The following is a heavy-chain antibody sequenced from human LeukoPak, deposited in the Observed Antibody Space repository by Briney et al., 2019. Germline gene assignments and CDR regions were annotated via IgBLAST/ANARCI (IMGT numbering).Heavy chain of an antibody. CDR1: GGTFSSYA. D-gene: IGHD1-26*01. J-gene: IGHJ4*02. CDR3: ARGAVGATPHKVTSHFDY. Sequence: SVKVSCKASGGTFSSYAISWVRQAPGQGLEWMGGIIPIFGTANYAQKFQGRVTITADESTSTAYMELSSLRSEDTAVYYCARGAVGATPHKVTSHFDYWGQGTLVTVSS. V-gene: IGHV1-69*13. CDR2: IIPIFGTA.